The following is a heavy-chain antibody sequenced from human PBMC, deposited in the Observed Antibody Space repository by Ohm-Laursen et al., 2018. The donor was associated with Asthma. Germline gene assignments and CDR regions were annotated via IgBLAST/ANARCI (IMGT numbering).Heavy chain of an antibody. V-gene: IGHV4-59*01. CDR3: ARIYYYDKYGIDV. CDR1: GASFSTYY. CDR2: IYSTGST. J-gene: IGHJ6*02. Sequence: PSETLSLTCTLSGASFSTYYWGWIRQPPGKGLEWIGYIYSTGSTNYNPSLESRVTISIDTSTNQFSLKLSSVTAADTAVYYCARIYYYDKYGIDVWGQGTTVTVSS.